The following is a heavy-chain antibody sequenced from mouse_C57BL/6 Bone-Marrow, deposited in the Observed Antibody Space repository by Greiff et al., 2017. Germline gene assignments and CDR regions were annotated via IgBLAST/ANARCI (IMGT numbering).Heavy chain of an antibody. Sequence: QVQLKQPGAELVKPGASVKMSCKASGYTFTSYWITWVKQRPGQGLEWIGDIYPTSGRTNYNEKFKSKAILTVDTYSNTADMQLSSLTSEDSAVFYCARSGLLGRSFDYWGQGTTHTVYS. CDR3: ARSGLLGRSFDY. V-gene: IGHV1-55*01. CDR2: IYPTSGRT. D-gene: IGHD4-1*01. J-gene: IGHJ2*01. CDR1: GYTFTSYW.